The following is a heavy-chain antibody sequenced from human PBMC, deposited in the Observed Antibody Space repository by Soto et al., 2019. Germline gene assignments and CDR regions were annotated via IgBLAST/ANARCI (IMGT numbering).Heavy chain of an antibody. CDR1: GYSIISGYY. D-gene: IGHD1-26*01. V-gene: IGHV4-38-2*02. J-gene: IGHJ5*02. Sequence: SEPLSLTCTVSGYSIISGYYWSWIRQTPGKGLEWIGSISHSGTSFYNPSLRSRVTTSMDTSKNQLSLKLTSMTAADTAVYYCARDMHAGFTHYFDPWGQGTLVTVSS. CDR3: ARDMHAGFTHYFDP. CDR2: ISHSGTS.